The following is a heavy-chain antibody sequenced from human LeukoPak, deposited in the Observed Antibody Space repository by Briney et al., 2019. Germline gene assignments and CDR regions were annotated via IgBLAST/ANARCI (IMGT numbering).Heavy chain of an antibody. V-gene: IGHV1-18*01. D-gene: IGHD3-22*01. J-gene: IGHJ4*02. CDR2: ISSYNGNT. CDR1: GYTFTSYG. Sequence: ASVTVSCKASGYTFTSYGISWVRQAPGQGLEWMGWISSYNGNTNYAQKLQGRVTMTTDTSTSTAYMELRSLRSDDTAGYYCARDQYYDSSGYSDYWGQGTLVTVSS. CDR3: ARDQYYDSSGYSDY.